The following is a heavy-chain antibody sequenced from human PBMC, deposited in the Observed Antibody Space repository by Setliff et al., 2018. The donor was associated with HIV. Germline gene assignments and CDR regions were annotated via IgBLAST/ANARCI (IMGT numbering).Heavy chain of an antibody. CDR3: ARHRAQRGSGTYYDDWFDP. CDR2: VHYSGRT. D-gene: IGHD3-10*01. Sequence: SETLSLTCAAYGGSLSGYYWSWVRQTPGKGLEWIGEVHYSGRTAYNPSLQSRVAISVDMYRNQFFLRLTSVTAADTSVYYCARHRAQRGSGTYYDDWFDPWGQGTLVTVSS. CDR1: GGSLSGYY. V-gene: IGHV4-34*01. J-gene: IGHJ5*02.